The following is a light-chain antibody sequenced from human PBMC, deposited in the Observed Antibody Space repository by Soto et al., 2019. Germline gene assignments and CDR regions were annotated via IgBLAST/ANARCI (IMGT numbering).Light chain of an antibody. CDR2: DTS. CDR3: QQRSNWPAN. CDR1: QGMCDT. V-gene: IGKV3D-11*01. Sequence: VMRQSPATMSVSPGEGATLSCRPRQGMCDTLAWYQHKPGQTPRLLIHDTSTRATGVPTRFSGSRSGAEFTLTINNLEPEDFAVYYCQQRSNWPANFGQGTRLEIK. J-gene: IGKJ5*01.